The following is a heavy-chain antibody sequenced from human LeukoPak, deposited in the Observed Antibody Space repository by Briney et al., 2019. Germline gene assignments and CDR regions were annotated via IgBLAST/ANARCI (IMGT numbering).Heavy chain of an antibody. CDR1: GGSISSGEYY. V-gene: IGHV4-30-4*08. J-gene: IGHJ3*02. CDR3: ARVSRRTYYDFWSGSQDASDI. D-gene: IGHD3-3*01. Sequence: SETLSLTCSVSGGSISSGEYYWSWIRQPPGKGLEWIGYIYYSGGTYYNPSLKSRVTISVDTSKNQFSLKLSSVTAADTAVYYCARVSRRTYYDFWSGSQDASDIWGQGTMVTVSS. CDR2: IYYSGGT.